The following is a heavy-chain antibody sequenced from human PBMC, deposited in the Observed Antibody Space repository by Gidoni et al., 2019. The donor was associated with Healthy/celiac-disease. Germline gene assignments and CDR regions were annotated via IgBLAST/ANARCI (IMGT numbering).Heavy chain of an antibody. V-gene: IGHV1-69*06. D-gene: IGHD2-2*02. CDR1: GGTFSSYA. CDR3: ARVVGVVPAAIGGYFDY. CDR2: IIPIFGTA. Sequence: QVQLVQSGAEVQKPGSSVKVSCKASGGTFSSYAISWVRQAPGQGLEWMGGIIPIFGTANYAQKFQGRVTITADKSTSTAYMELSSLRSEDTAVYYCARVVGVVPAAIGGYFDYWGQGTLVTVSS. J-gene: IGHJ4*02.